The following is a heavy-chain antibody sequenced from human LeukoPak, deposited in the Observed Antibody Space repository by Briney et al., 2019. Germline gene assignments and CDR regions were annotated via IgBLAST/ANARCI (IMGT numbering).Heavy chain of an antibody. Sequence: PGGSLRLSCAASGFTVSSNYMSWVRQAPGKGLEWVSVIYSGANTYYADSVKGRFTISRDNSKNTLYLQMNSLRAEDTAVYYCARDNYGSGCHYPFEYWGQGTLVTVSS. V-gene: IGHV3-66*01. CDR2: IYSGANT. CDR1: GFTVSSNY. D-gene: IGHD3-10*01. J-gene: IGHJ4*02. CDR3: ARDNYGSGCHYPFEY.